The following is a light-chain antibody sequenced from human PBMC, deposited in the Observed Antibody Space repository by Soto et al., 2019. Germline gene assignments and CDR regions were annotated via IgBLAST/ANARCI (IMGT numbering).Light chain of an antibody. CDR2: EVS. CDR3: QQRSNWPRT. CDR1: QNWSNH. J-gene: IGKJ1*01. Sequence: IVLTQSPASLALCPGKRGTLXCRASQNWSNHFTWYQQKPGHAPRLLIYEVSNMAEGSPPRFSCSGSATDFTRPISSLEPEDFAGYYCQQRSNWPRTFGQGTKVDIK. V-gene: IGKV3-11*01.